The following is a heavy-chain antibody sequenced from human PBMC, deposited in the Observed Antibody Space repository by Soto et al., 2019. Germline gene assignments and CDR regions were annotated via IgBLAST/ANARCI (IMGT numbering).Heavy chain of an antibody. Sequence: HVQLVQSGGELKKPGPSVKASCNTSGYTFNTYFITWVRQAPGQGLEWMGWISPHNGNTNYAEKFQGRVTMTADTITKTAYMELRNLRIDDTAVYYCARDTGNSFDYWGQGTPVTVSS. J-gene: IGHJ4*02. V-gene: IGHV1-18*01. CDR1: GYTFNTYF. CDR2: ISPHNGNT. CDR3: ARDTGNSFDY.